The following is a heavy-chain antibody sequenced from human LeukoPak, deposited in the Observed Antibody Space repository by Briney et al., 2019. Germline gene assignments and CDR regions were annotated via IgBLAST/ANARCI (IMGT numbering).Heavy chain of an antibody. Sequence: PGGSLRLSCATSGFTFNIYVMSWVRQAPGKGLEWVSSISGSGASTYYADSVKGRFTISRDNSKNTLNLQMVSLRAEGTAVYYCAKHSLKTEYSGGRIWDCWGQGTLVTVSS. CDR3: AKHSLKTEYSGGRIWDC. CDR2: ISGSGAST. V-gene: IGHV3-23*01. D-gene: IGHD6-19*01. CDR1: GFTFNIYV. J-gene: IGHJ4*02.